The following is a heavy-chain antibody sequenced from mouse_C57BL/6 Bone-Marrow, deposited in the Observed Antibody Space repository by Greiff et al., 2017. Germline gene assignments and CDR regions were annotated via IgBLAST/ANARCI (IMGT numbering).Heavy chain of an antibody. CDR2: IYPGSGNT. CDR3: ARSPLYYGNCYYAMDY. Sequence: QVQLKESGAELVRPGASVKLSCKASGYTFTDYYINWVKQRPGQGLEWIARIYPGSGNTYYNEKFKGKATLTAEKSSSTAYMQLSSLTSEDSAVYFCARSPLYYGNCYYAMDYWGQGTSVTVSS. CDR1: GYTFTDYY. D-gene: IGHD2-1*01. V-gene: IGHV1-76*01. J-gene: IGHJ4*01.